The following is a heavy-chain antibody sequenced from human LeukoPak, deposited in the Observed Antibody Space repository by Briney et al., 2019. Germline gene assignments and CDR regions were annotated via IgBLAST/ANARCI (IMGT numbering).Heavy chain of an antibody. CDR3: ARGHYDFWSGSYYYGMDV. V-gene: IGHV1-2*06. CDR1: GYTFTGYY. J-gene: IGHJ6*02. CDR2: INPNSGGT. D-gene: IGHD3-3*01. Sequence: ASVKVSCKASGYTFTGYYMHWVRQAPGQGLEWMGRINPNSGGTNYAQKFQGRVTMTRDTSISTACMELSRLRSDDTAVYYCARGHYDFWSGSYYYGMDVWGQGTTVTVSS.